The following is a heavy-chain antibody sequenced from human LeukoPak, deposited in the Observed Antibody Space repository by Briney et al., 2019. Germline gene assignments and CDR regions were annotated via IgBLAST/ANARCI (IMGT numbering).Heavy chain of an antibody. J-gene: IGHJ5*02. V-gene: IGHV4-61*05. CDR3: ARRQAVNSVITSANWFDP. CDR2: VHYSGST. CDR1: GVSISSSDYF. D-gene: IGHD2/OR15-2a*01. Sequence: PSETLSLTCTVSGVSISSSDYFWSWIRQPPGKGLEWIGYVHYSGSTTYNPSLTSRVTISVDTSKNQFSLNLSSVTAADTAVYYCARRQAVNSVITSANWFDPWGQGTLVTVSS.